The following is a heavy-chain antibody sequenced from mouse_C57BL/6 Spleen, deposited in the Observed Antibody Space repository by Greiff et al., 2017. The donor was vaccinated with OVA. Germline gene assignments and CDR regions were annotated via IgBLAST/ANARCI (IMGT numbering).Heavy chain of an antibody. CDR3: ARKGLGAMDY. CDR1: GYTFTSYW. CDR2: IHPNSGST. J-gene: IGHJ4*01. V-gene: IGHV1-64*01. Sequence: QVQLQQPGAELVKPGASVTLSCKASGYTFTSYWMHWVKQRPGQGLEWIGMIHPNSGSTNYNEKFKSKAALTVDKSSSTAYMQLSSLTSEDSAVYYCARKGLGAMDYWGQGTSVTVSS. D-gene: IGHD4-1*01.